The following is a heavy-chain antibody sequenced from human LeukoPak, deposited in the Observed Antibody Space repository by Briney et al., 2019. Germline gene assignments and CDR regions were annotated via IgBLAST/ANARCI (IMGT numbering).Heavy chain of an antibody. Sequence: GGSLRLACAAYGFDFSSNWMHWVRHAPGQGLVWVSRIKGDGISTNYADSVKGRFTISRDIAKNTLYLQMNSLRAEDTAVYYCAKSGGTGIDYWGQGTLVTVSS. CDR3: AKSGGTGIDY. V-gene: IGHV3-74*01. CDR2: IKGDGIST. D-gene: IGHD2-15*01. CDR1: GFDFSSNW. J-gene: IGHJ4*02.